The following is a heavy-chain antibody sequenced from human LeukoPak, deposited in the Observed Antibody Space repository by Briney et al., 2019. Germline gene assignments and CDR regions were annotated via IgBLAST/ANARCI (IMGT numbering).Heavy chain of an antibody. CDR1: GHTFTSYG. Sequence: ASVKVSCKASGHTFTSYGISWVRQAPGQGLEWMGWISAYNGNTNYAQKLQGRVTMTTDTSTSTAYMELRSLRSDDTAVYYCARDYDFWSGYRVFRYWGQGTLVTVSS. V-gene: IGHV1-18*01. CDR3: ARDYDFWSGYRVFRY. J-gene: IGHJ4*02. D-gene: IGHD3-3*01. CDR2: ISAYNGNT.